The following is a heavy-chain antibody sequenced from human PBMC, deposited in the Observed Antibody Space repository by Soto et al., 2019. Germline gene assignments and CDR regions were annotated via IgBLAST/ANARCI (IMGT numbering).Heavy chain of an antibody. CDR1: GFSFGRFV. CDR3: VRDWSGKNCPCMDV. CDR2: MSGSDDST. D-gene: IGHD3-3*01. Sequence: GGSLRLSCAASGFSFGRFVMSWVRQAPGKGPEWVSAMSGSDDSTYYADSVKGRFTISRDNSKNTVDLQMSGLRDEDTAIYYCVRDWSGKNCPCMDVWGRGTTVTVSS. V-gene: IGHV3-23*01. J-gene: IGHJ6*01.